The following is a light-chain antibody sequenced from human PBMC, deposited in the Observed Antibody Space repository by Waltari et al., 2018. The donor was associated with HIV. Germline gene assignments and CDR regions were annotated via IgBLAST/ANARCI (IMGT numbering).Light chain of an antibody. J-gene: IGKJ4*01. CDR1: QDIRNF. CDR3: QQYNNVPLT. CDR2: DAS. V-gene: IGKV1-33*01. Sequence: DIQMNQSPPSLSAAVGDRGTTTSQASQDIRNFLNWYQQKPGQVPKLLIYDASNLEPAVPSRFSGSGSGTDFTLTISSLQPDDIATYYCQQYNNVPLTFGGGTKVAIK.